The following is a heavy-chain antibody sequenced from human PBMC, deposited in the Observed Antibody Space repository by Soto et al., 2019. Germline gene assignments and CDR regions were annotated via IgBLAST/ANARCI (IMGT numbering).Heavy chain of an antibody. CDR3: AKSVSSGFGYNWFDP. Sequence: LRLSCGASGFTFSGYWMYWVRQGPEKGLVWVSRISGDGSSTNYVDSVKGRFTISRDNAKNTLYLQMNSLRVEDTAVYYCAKSVSSGFGYNWFDPWGQGTLVTVSS. CDR1: GFTFSGYW. J-gene: IGHJ5*02. CDR2: ISGDGSST. D-gene: IGHD6-19*01. V-gene: IGHV3-74*01.